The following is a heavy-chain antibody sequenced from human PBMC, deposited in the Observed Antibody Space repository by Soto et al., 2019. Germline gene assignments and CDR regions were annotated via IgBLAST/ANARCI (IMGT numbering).Heavy chain of an antibody. CDR3: VKGDLGTAVVNIPDGFDL. V-gene: IGHV3-30*18. D-gene: IGHD1-1*01. J-gene: IGHJ3*01. CDR1: GFIFSDYD. Sequence: PAESLRLSCEASGFIFSDYDMHWVRQPPGKGLEWVAVITYDGNTKYYAHSVKGPFTISRTTYKNTPLLIIDSMSADETAVYHCVKGDLGTAVVNIPDGFDLWGPGTMVTVSS. CDR2: ITYDGNTK.